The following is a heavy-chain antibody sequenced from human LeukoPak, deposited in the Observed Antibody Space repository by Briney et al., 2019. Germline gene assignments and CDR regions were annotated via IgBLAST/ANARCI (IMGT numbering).Heavy chain of an antibody. CDR3: ARAAMARPGYYFDY. V-gene: IGHV3-11*01. Sequence: SCKASGFTFSDYYMSWIRQAPGKGLEWVSYISSSGSTIYYADSVKGRFTISRDNAKNSLYLQMNSLRAEDTAVYYCARAAMARPGYYFDYWGQGTLVTVSS. CDR2: ISSSGSTI. CDR1: GFTFSDYY. D-gene: IGHD5-24*01. J-gene: IGHJ4*02.